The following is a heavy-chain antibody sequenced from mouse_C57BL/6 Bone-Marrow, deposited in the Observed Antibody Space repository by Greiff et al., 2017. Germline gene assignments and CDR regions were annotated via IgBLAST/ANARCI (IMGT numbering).Heavy chain of an antibody. D-gene: IGHD2-3*01. J-gene: IGHJ3*01. Sequence: QVRLQQSGAELVRPGASVTLSCKASGYTFTDHEMHWVKQTPVHGLEWIGAIDPETGGTAYNQKFKGKAILTADKSSSTAYMELRSLTSEDSAVYYCTRDGYYVKFAYWSQGTLVTVSA. CDR2: IDPETGGT. CDR3: TRDGYYVKFAY. CDR1: GYTFTDHE. V-gene: IGHV1-15*01.